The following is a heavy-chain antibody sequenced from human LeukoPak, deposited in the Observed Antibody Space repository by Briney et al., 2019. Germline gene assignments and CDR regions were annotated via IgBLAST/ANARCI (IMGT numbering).Heavy chain of an antibody. CDR2: INHSGST. CDR1: GGSFSGYY. D-gene: IGHD3-3*01. J-gene: IGHJ3*02. CDR3: ARGSPYYDFWSGYHRDAFDI. Sequence: SETLSLTCAVYGGSFSGYYWSWIRQPPEKGPEWIGEINHSGSTNYNPSLKSRVTISVDTSKNQFSLKLSSVTAADTAVYYCARGSPYYDFWSGYHRDAFDIWGQGTMVTVSS. V-gene: IGHV4-34*01.